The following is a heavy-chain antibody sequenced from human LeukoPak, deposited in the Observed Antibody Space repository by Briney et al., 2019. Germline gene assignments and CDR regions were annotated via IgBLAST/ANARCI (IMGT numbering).Heavy chain of an antibody. D-gene: IGHD3-22*01. CDR1: GFTFSSHW. V-gene: IGHV3-74*01. CDR2: INSDGSRT. CDR3: AREVGDYYDSSGSFGY. Sequence: GGSLRLSCAASGFTFSSHWMHWVRQGPGKGLVWVSRINSDGSRTIYADSVKGRFTISRDSAKNTLYLQVNSLRAEDTAVYYCAREVGDYYDSSGSFGYWGQGTLVTVSS. J-gene: IGHJ4*02.